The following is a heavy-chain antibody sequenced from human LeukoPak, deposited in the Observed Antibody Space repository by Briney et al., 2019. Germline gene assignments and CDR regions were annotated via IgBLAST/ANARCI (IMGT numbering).Heavy chain of an antibody. D-gene: IGHD1-1*01. V-gene: IGHV4-39*07. CDR3: ARTTGLHQDY. CDR2: IYYSGST. J-gene: IGHJ4*02. Sequence: SETLSLTCTVPGGSISSSSYYWGWIRQPPGKGLEWIGSIYYSGSTYYNPSLKSRVTISVDTSKNQFSLNLSSVTAADTAVYYCARTTGLHQDYWGQGTLVTVSS. CDR1: GGSISSSSYY.